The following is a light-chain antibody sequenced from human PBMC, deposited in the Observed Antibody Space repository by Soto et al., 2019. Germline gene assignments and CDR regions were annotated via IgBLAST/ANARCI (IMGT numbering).Light chain of an antibody. CDR2: AAS. CDR3: QQSYSTPPT. J-gene: IGKJ1*01. CDR1: QSISSY. Sequence: DIQMTQSPSSLSASVGDRVTITCRASQSISSYLNWYQQKPGKAPKLLIYAASSFQSGVPSRFSGSVSATDFTLTISSLQPEDFATYYCQQSYSTPPTFGQGTQVEIK. V-gene: IGKV1-39*01.